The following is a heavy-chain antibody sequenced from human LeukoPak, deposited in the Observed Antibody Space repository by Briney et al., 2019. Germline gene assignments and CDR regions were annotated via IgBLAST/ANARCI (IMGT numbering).Heavy chain of an antibody. D-gene: IGHD6-19*01. V-gene: IGHV3-23*01. CDR3: ARGGSLGY. CDR2: ISGGGGST. CDR1: GFTFSSYA. J-gene: IGHJ4*02. Sequence: PGGSLRLSCAASGFTFSSYAMNWVRQAPGKGLEWVSVISGGGGSTYYADSVKGRFTISRDNSKNTLSLQVNSLRAEDTAVYYCARGGSLGYWGQGTLVTVSS.